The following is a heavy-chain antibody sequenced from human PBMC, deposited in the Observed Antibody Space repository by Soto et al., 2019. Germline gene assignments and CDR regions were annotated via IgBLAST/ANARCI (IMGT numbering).Heavy chain of an antibody. D-gene: IGHD6-13*01. CDR2: IIPIFGTA. CDR1: GGTFSSYA. J-gene: IGHJ4*02. CDR3: AREGIAAAGDIDY. V-gene: IGHV1-69*06. Sequence: SVKVSCKASGGTFSSYAISWVRQAPGQGLEWMGGIIPIFGTANYAQKFQGRVTITADKSTSTAYMELSSLRSEDTAVYYCAREGIAAAGDIDYWGQGTLVTVSS.